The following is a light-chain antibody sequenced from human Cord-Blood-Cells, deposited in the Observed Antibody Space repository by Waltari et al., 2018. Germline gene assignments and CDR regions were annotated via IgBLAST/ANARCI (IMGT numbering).Light chain of an antibody. CDR2: AAS. J-gene: IGKJ2*01. Sequence: TQSPSSLSASVGDRVTITCRASQSISSSLNWYQQKPGKAPKLLIYAASSLQSGVPSRFSGSGSGTDFTLTISSLQPEDFATYYCQQSYSTPRTFGQGTKLEIK. CDR3: QQSYSTPRT. V-gene: IGKV1-39*01. CDR1: QSISSS.